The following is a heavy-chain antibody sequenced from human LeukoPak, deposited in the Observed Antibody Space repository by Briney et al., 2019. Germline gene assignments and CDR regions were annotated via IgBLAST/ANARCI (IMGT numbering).Heavy chain of an antibody. CDR3: VRETRITMIVVVISAFDI. V-gene: IGHV4-30-2*01. D-gene: IGHD3-22*01. Sequence: TLSLTCPVSGGSIRSDGYYWTWIRQPPGKGLEWIGYIYHSGSTYYNPSLKSRVTISVDTSKNQFSLKLSSVTAADTAVYYCVRETRITMIVVVISAFDIWGQGTMVTVSS. J-gene: IGHJ3*02. CDR2: IYHSGST. CDR1: GGSIRSDGYY.